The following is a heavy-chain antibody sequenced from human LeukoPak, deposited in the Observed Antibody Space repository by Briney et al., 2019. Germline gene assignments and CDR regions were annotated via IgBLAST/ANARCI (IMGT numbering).Heavy chain of an antibody. CDR2: INPNSGGT. J-gene: IGHJ4*02. CDR1: GYTFTGYY. D-gene: IGHD3-9*01. V-gene: IGHV1-2*04. CDR3: ASSPYDILTGYYNAFDY. Sequence: ASVTLSYTASGYTFTGYYMHWVRQAPGQGLEWMGWINPNSGGTNYAQKFHGWVTMTRDTSISTAYMELSRLRSDDTAVYYCASSPYDILTGYYNAFDYWGQGTLVTVSS.